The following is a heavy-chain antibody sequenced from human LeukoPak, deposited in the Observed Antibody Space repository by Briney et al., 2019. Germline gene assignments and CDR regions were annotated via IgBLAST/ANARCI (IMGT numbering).Heavy chain of an antibody. V-gene: IGHV3-7*04. D-gene: IGHD2-15*01. CDR1: GFTFTTYW. CDR2: IKQDGTEK. Sequence: GGSLRLSCAASGFTFTTYWMSWVRQAPGKGLEWVANIKQDGTEKYYVDSVKGRFTISRDNAKYSVYLQMNSLRAEDTAVYYCARGRQYCSGISCYYFDYWGQGTLVTVSS. CDR3: ARGRQYCSGISCYYFDY. J-gene: IGHJ4*02.